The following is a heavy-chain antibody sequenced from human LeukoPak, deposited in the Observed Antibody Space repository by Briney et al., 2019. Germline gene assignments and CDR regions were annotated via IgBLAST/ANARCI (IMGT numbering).Heavy chain of an antibody. CDR2: INHSGST. CDR3: ARGFVVVVPAAMRSRGYFDY. CDR1: GGSFSGYY. J-gene: IGHJ4*02. D-gene: IGHD2-2*01. V-gene: IGHV4-34*01. Sequence: SETLSLTCAVYGGSFSGYYWSWIRQPPGKGLEWIGEINHSGSTNYNPSLKSRVTISVDTSKNQFSLKLSSVTAADTAVYYCARGFVVVVPAAMRSRGYFDYWGQGTLVTVSS.